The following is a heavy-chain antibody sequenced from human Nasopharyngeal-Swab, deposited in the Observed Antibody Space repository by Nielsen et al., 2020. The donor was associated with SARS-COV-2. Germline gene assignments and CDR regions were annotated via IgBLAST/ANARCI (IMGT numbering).Heavy chain of an antibody. Sequence: FCMSLFRQALGKGVDWVSHNSTTGSSKYYADSLKGRFTISRDNDKNSLYLQMNSLIADDTAVYYCASGGYDFWSGYPSDYWGLGTLVTVSS. J-gene: IGHJ4*02. CDR2: NSTTGSSK. CDR3: ASGGYDFWSGYPSDY. V-gene: IGHV3-11*04. D-gene: IGHD3-3*01. CDR1: FC.